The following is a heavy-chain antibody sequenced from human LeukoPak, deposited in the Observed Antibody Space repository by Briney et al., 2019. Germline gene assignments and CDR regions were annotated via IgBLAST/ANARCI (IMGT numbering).Heavy chain of an antibody. D-gene: IGHD3-22*01. CDR3: ARDRNNYYDSSGYIGY. CDR2: IIPILGIA. J-gene: IGHJ4*02. V-gene: IGHV1-69*04. CDR1: GGTFSSYA. Sequence: GASVKVSCKASGGTFSSYAISWVRQAPGQGLEWMGRIIPILGIANYAQKFQGRVTITADKSTSTAYMELSSLRSEDTAVYYCARDRNNYYDSSGYIGYWGQGTLVTVSS.